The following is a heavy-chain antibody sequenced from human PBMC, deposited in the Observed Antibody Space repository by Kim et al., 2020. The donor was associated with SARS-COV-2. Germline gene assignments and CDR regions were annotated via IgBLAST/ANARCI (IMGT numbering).Heavy chain of an antibody. D-gene: IGHD2-2*01. J-gene: IGHJ4*02. CDR1: GGSIRSGGKF. CDR3: ARGQPLDY. CDR2: ISYSGNS. Sequence: TLSLTCSVSGGSIRSGGKFWTWIRQHPAKGLEWIGYISYSGNSHYSPSLRSRVSISLQTSENQFSLELTSVTAADAAVYYCARGQPLDYWGQGILVTVSS. V-gene: IGHV4-31*03.